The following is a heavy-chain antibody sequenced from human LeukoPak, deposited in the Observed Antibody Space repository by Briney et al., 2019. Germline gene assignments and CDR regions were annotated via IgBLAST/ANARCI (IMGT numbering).Heavy chain of an antibody. Sequence: PGGSLRLSCAASGFTFSSYEMNWVRQAPGKGLEWVSYISSSGSTIYYADSVKGRFTISRDNAKNSLYLQMNSLRAEDTAVYYWAREAAAAGNKQIDYWGQGTLVTVSS. V-gene: IGHV3-48*03. CDR2: ISSSGSTI. CDR3: AREAAAAGNKQIDY. CDR1: GFTFSSYE. J-gene: IGHJ4*02. D-gene: IGHD6-13*01.